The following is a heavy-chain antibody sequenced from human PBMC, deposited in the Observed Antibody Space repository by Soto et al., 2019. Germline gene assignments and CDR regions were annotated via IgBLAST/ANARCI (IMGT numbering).Heavy chain of an antibody. CDR2: IWYDGSNK. D-gene: IGHD2-2*01. CDR3: ATDCSSTSCYPYYYYYYMDV. V-gene: IGHV3-33*01. Sequence: GGSLRLSCAASGFTFSSYGMHWVRQAPGKGLEWVAVIWYDGSNKYYADSVKGRFTISRDNSKNTLYLQMNSLRAEDTAVYYCATDCSSTSCYPYYYYYYMDVWGKGTTVTVSS. J-gene: IGHJ6*03. CDR1: GFTFSSYG.